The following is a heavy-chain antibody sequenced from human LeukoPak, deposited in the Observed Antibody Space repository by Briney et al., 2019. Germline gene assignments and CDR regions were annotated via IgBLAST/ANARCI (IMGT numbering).Heavy chain of an antibody. J-gene: IGHJ3*02. D-gene: IGHD3-22*01. V-gene: IGHV3-30-3*01. CDR2: ITYDGTNK. CDR1: GFTFSNYA. CDR3: ARAPMSYDSSGFGGAFDI. Sequence: PGRSLRLSCAASGFTFSNYAVHWARQAPGKGLEWVAVITYDGTNKYYADSVKGRFTISRDNSKNTMYLQMNSLRAEDTAMYYCARAPMSYDSSGFGGAFDIWGQGTMVTVSS.